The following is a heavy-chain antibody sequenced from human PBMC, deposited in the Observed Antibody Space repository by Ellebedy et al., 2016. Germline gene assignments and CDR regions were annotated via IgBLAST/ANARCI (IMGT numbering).Heavy chain of an antibody. Sequence: GSLRLSXAVYGGSFSGYYWSWIRQPPGKGLEWIGEINHSGSTNYNPSLKSRVTISVDTSKNQFSLKLSSVTAADTAVYYCARRGLLTAGWFDPWGQGTLVTVSS. CDR2: INHSGST. V-gene: IGHV4-34*01. CDR3: ARRGLLTAGWFDP. D-gene: IGHD6-19*01. CDR1: GGSFSGYY. J-gene: IGHJ5*02.